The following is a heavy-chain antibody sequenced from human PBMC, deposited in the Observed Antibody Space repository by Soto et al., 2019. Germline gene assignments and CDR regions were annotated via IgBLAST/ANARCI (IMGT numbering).Heavy chain of an antibody. V-gene: IGHV3-7*04. J-gene: IGHJ6*02. D-gene: IGHD3-10*01. CDR3: ARDPMVRGVNYYYYYGMDV. Sequence: MWCLLQAPGKGLEWVANIKQDGSEKYYVDSVKGRFTISRDNAKNSLYLQMNSLRAEDTAVYYCARDPMVRGVNYYYYYGMDVWGQGT. CDR2: IKQDGSEK.